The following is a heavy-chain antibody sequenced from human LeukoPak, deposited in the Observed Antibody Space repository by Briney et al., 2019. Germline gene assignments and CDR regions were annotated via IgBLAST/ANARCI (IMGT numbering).Heavy chain of an antibody. V-gene: IGHV3-9*01. CDR3: AKAHYDILTGYDY. J-gene: IGHJ4*02. Sequence: PGGSLRLSCAASGFTFDDYAVHWVRQAPGKGLEWVSGISWNSGSIGYADSVKGRFTISRDNAKNSLYLQMNSLRAEDTALYYCAKAHYDILTGYDYWGQGTLVTVSS. CDR1: GFTFDDYA. D-gene: IGHD3-9*01. CDR2: ISWNSGSI.